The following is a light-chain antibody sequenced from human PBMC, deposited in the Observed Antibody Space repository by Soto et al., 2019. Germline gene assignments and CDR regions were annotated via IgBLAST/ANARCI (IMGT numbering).Light chain of an antibody. CDR3: SSYAGSNNHV. CDR2: EVS. CDR1: SSDVGGYNY. J-gene: IGLJ1*01. V-gene: IGLV2-8*01. Sequence: SALSQPPSASGSLGQLVTISCTETSSDVGGYNYVSWYQQHPGKAPKLMIYEVSKRPSGVPDRFSGSKSGNTASLTVSGLQAEDEADYYCSSYAGSNNHVFGTGTKVTVL.